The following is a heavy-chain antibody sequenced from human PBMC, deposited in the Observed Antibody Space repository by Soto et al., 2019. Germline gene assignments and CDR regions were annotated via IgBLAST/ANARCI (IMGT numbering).Heavy chain of an antibody. Sequence: PSETLSLTCTVSGGSISSYYWSWIRQPPGKGLEWIGYIYYSGSTNYNPSLKSRVTISVDTSKNQFSLKLSSVTAADTAVYYCARDRSGYDSNWFDPWGQGTLVTVSS. V-gene: IGHV4-59*01. CDR1: GGSISSYY. CDR3: ARDRSGYDSNWFDP. D-gene: IGHD5-12*01. CDR2: IYYSGST. J-gene: IGHJ5*02.